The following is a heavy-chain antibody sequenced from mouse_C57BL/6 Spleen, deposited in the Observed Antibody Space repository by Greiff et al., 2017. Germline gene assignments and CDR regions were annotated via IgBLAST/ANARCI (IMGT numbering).Heavy chain of an antibody. CDR2: IRSKSNNYAT. J-gene: IGHJ1*03. D-gene: IGHD2-5*01. Sequence: EVKLVESGGGLVQPKGSLKLSCAASGFSFNTYAMNWVRQAPGKGLEWVARIRSKSNNYATYYADSVKDRFTISRDDSESMLYLQMNNLKTEDTAMYYCVTGYYSNYDRYFDVWGTGTTVTVSS. V-gene: IGHV10-1*01. CDR3: VTGYYSNYDRYFDV. CDR1: GFSFNTYA.